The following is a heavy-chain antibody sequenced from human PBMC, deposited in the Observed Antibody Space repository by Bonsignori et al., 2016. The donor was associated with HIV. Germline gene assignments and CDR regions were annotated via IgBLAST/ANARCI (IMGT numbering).Heavy chain of an antibody. J-gene: IGHJ4*02. CDR3: ASQPSMGMVEYYFDY. Sequence: SETLSLTCTVSGGSISSGSYYWSWIRQPAGKGLEWIGRIYTSGSTNYNPSLKSRVTISVDTSKNQFSLKLSSVTAAGTAVYYCASQPSMGMVEYYFDYWGQGTLVTVSS. V-gene: IGHV4-61*02. CDR2: IYTSGST. D-gene: IGHD2/OR15-2a*01. CDR1: GGSISSGSYY.